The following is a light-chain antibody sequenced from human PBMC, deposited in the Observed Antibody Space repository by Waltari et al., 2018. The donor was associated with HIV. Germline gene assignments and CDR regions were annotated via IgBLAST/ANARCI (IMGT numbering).Light chain of an antibody. CDR1: SIGSKS. CDR2: DDR. V-gene: IGLV3-21*02. Sequence: SYVLSQPPSVSVAPGQTATIPCGGDSIGSKSVQWYQQRPGQAHLLVLYDDRDRPSGIPERFSGSNSGNMATLTITRVAVVDEADYYCQVWDESTDYVMVFGGGTKLTVL. J-gene: IGLJ3*02. CDR3: QVWDESTDYVMV.